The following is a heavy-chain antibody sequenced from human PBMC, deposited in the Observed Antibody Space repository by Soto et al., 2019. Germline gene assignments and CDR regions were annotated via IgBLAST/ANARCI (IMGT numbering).Heavy chain of an antibody. CDR2: LSGYNHNT. D-gene: IGHD1-26*01. Sequence: QVQLVQSGAEVKKPGASVRVSCKASGYTFTNYGISWVRQAPGQGLEWMGRLSGYNHNTIDAQKFQGRVTLNTDTSTSTAYMDLWSLRSDDTAMYYCARDVSGSRGGFDYWGQGTLVIASS. CDR1: GYTFTNYG. J-gene: IGHJ4*02. V-gene: IGHV1-18*01. CDR3: ARDVSGSRGGFDY.